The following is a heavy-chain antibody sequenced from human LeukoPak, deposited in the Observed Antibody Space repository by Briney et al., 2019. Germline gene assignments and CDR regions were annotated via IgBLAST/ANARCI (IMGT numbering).Heavy chain of an antibody. J-gene: IGHJ6*04. CDR2: ISSSGSTI. CDR1: GFTFSSYA. V-gene: IGHV3-48*03. Sequence: GGSLRLSCAASGFTFSSYAISWVRQAPGKGLEWVSYISSSGSTIYYADSVKGRFTISRDNAKNSLYLQMNSLRAEDTAVYYCAELGITMIGGVWGKGTTVTISS. CDR3: AELGITMIGGV. D-gene: IGHD3-10*02.